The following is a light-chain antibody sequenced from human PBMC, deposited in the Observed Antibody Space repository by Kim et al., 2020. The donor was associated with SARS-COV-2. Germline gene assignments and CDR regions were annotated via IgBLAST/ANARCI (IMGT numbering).Light chain of an antibody. CDR2: QDT. CDR3: QAWDSSTNV. J-gene: IGLJ1*01. Sequence: SYELTQPPSVSVSPGQTASITCSGDKLGDKYACWYQQKPGQSPVLVIYQDTKRPSGIPELFSGSNSGNTATLTISGTQAMDEADYYCQAWDSSTNVFGTG. V-gene: IGLV3-1*01. CDR1: KLGDKY.